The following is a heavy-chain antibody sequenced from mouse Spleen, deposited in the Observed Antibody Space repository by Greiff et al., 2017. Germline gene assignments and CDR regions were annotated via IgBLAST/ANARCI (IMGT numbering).Heavy chain of an antibody. V-gene: IGHV1-4*01. CDR1: GYTFTSYT. CDR3: AIYGDYDAMDY. Sequence: QVQLKESGAELARPGASVKMSCKASGYTFTSYTMHWVKQRPGQGLEWIGYINPSSGYTKYNQKFKDKATLTADKSSSTAYMQLSSLTSEDSAVYYCAIYGDYDAMDYWGQGTSVTVSS. D-gene: IGHD2-13*01. J-gene: IGHJ4*01. CDR2: INPSSGYT.